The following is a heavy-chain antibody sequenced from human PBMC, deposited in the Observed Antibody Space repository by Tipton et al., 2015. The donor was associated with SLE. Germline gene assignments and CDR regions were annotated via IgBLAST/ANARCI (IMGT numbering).Heavy chain of an antibody. Sequence: TLSLTCAAYGGSFSNHYWTWIRQSPGKGLEWIGGIGPGGSTNYNPSLKCRVTISVDTSKNQFSLKLSSVTAADTAVYYCASPMLSNWYFDLWGRGTLVTVSS. V-gene: IGHV4-34*01. CDR1: GGSFSNHY. CDR2: IGPGGST. CDR3: ASPMLSNWYFDL. D-gene: IGHD2-8*01. J-gene: IGHJ2*01.